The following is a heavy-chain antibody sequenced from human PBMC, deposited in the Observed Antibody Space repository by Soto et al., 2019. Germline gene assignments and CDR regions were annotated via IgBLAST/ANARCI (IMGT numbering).Heavy chain of an antibody. CDR3: ARGVDFEGFSPYGMDV. Sequence: TLSLTCTVSGGSINTGDYYWTWIRQPRGKGLEWIGYIYYSGTTYYNPSLKSRVSLSLDTSKNHFSLRLTSVTAADTAVYYCARGVDFEGFSPYGMDVWGQGTTVTV. J-gene: IGHJ6*02. V-gene: IGHV4-30-4*01. CDR1: GGSINTGDYY. D-gene: IGHD3-3*01. CDR2: IYYSGTT.